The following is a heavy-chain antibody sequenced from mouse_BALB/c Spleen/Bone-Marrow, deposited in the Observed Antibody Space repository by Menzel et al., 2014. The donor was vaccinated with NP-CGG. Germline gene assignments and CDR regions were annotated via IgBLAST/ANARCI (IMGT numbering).Heavy chain of an antibody. CDR2: IWGGGST. J-gene: IGHJ2*01. Sequence: VKLVESGPGLVAPSQSLSITCTVSGFSLXRYSVHWVRQPPGKGLEWLGMIWGGGSTDYNSALKSRLSISKDNSKSQVFLKMNSLQTDDTAMYYCAREYRYDGEDYFDYWGQGTTLTVSS. V-gene: IGHV2-6-4*01. CDR1: GFSLXRYS. D-gene: IGHD2-14*01. CDR3: AREYRYDGEDYFDY.